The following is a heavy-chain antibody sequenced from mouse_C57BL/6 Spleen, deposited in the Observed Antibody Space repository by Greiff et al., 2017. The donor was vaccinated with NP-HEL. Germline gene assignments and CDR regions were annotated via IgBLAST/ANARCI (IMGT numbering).Heavy chain of an antibody. CDR2: IYPGSSST. J-gene: IGHJ3*01. CDR1: GYTFTSYW. Sequence: QVQLQQPGAELVKPGASVKMSCKASGYTFTSYWITWVKQRPGQGLEWIGDIYPGSSSTNYNEKFKSKATLTVDTSSSTAYMQLSSLTSEDSAVYYCARVGNYGTPFAYWGQGTLVTVSA. CDR3: ARVGNYGTPFAY. D-gene: IGHD1-1*01. V-gene: IGHV1-55*01.